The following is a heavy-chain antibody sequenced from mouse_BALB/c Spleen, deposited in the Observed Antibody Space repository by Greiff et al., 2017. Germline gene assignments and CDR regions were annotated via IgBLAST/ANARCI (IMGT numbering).Heavy chain of an antibody. CDR1: GFTFSSYA. Sequence: EVQWVESGGGLVKPGGSLKLSCAASGFTFSSYAMSWVRQTPEKRLEWVATISSGGSYTYYPDSVKGRFTISRDNAKNTLYLQMSSLRSEDTAMYYCAKHAMDYWGQGTSVTVSS. J-gene: IGHJ4*01. V-gene: IGHV5-9-3*01. CDR3: AKHAMDY. CDR2: ISSGGSYT.